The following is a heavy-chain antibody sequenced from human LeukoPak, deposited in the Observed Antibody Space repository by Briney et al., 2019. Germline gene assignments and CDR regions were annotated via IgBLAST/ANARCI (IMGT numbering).Heavy chain of an antibody. CDR1: GFTFSSYA. J-gene: IGHJ4*02. V-gene: IGHV3-23*01. CDR3: ARDLSSSWYSWPSDY. D-gene: IGHD6-13*01. CDR2: ISGSGDTT. Sequence: PGGSLRLSCAASGFTFSSYAMNWVRQAPGKGLEWVSFISGSGDTTYYADSVKGRFTISRDNAKNTLYLQMNSLRAEDTAVYYCARDLSSSWYSWPSDYWGQGTLVTVSS.